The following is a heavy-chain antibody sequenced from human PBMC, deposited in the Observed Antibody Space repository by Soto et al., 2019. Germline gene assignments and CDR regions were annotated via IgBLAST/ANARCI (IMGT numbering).Heavy chain of an antibody. CDR3: ARRSGSYPSYRLDV. D-gene: IGHD1-26*01. Sequence: PGESLKISCKGSGDSFTTDWIGWVRQMPGKGLEWMGVIYPGDSDTRYSPSFQGQVTISDDKSISTAYLQWSSLKAPDTAVYYCARRSGSYPSYRLDVWGQGTTVTVSS. V-gene: IGHV5-51*01. J-gene: IGHJ6*02. CDR2: IYPGDSDT. CDR1: GDSFTTDW.